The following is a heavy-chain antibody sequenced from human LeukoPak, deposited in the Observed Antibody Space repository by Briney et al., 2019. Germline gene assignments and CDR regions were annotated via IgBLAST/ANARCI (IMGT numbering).Heavy chain of an antibody. Sequence: SQTLSLTCAISGASVSSNSAAWNWIRQSPSRGLEWLGRTYYRSKLYNDYAVSVKGRLSITPDTSKTQFSLQLNSVTPEDTAVYHCARDLVSGGRYGIDYRGQGTLVTVSS. CDR2: TYYRSKLYN. CDR1: GASVSSNSAA. V-gene: IGHV6-1*01. CDR3: ARDLVSGGRYGIDY. D-gene: IGHD2-15*01. J-gene: IGHJ4*02.